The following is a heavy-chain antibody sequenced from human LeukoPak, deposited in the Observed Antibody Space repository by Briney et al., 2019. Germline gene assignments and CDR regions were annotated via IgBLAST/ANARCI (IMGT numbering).Heavy chain of an antibody. CDR2: IYYSGST. CDR1: GGSISSSSYY. V-gene: IGHV4-39*01. Sequence: PSETLSLTCTVSGGSISSSSYYWGWIRQPPGKGLDWIGSIYYSGSTYYNPSLKSRVTISVDTSKNQFSLKLSSVTAADTAVYYCARVLRFLEWSENWFDPWGQGTLVTVSS. CDR3: ARVLRFLEWSENWFDP. D-gene: IGHD3-3*01. J-gene: IGHJ5*02.